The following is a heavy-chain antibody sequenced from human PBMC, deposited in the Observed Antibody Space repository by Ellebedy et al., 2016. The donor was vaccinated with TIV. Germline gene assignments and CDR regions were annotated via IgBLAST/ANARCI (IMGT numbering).Heavy chain of an antibody. D-gene: IGHD3-22*01. Sequence: ASVKVSCKASGFTFNNYYLHWVRQAPGQGLEWMGWINPNSGGTNYAQKFQGWVTMTRDTSISTAYMELSRLRSDDTAVYYCARAGRAYYYDSSAMGGAFDIWGQGTMVTVSS. J-gene: IGHJ3*02. CDR1: GFTFNNYY. CDR3: ARAGRAYYYDSSAMGGAFDI. CDR2: INPNSGGT. V-gene: IGHV1-2*04.